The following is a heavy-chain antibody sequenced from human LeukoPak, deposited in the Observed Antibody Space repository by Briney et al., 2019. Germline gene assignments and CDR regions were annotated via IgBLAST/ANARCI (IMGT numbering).Heavy chain of an antibody. Sequence: VSVKVSCKASGYTFTSYGINWVRQAPGQGLEWMGWISADNGFTASAQNLQGRVTMTTDTSTNTAYMELRSLRSDDTAVYYCANLAGVVAGLDPWGQGTLVTVSS. J-gene: IGHJ5*02. CDR3: ANLAGVVAGLDP. CDR2: ISADNGFT. CDR1: GYTFTSYG. D-gene: IGHD6-19*01. V-gene: IGHV1-18*01.